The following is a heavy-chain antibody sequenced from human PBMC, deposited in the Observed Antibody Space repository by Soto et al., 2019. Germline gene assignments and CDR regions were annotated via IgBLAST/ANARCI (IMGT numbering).Heavy chain of an antibody. CDR1: GITFSSYG. CDR3: AKTATGWFSAFDI. Sequence: EVQLLESGGGLVQPGGFRRLSWASSGITFSSYGMSWVRPAPGEGVGWGSGISGSGGTTYYADSVKGRFTFSRDNSKNTLYLQMNSLRAEDTAVYYCAKTATGWFSAFDIWGQGTMVTVSS. V-gene: IGHV3-23*01. D-gene: IGHD6-19*01. J-gene: IGHJ3*02. CDR2: ISGSGGTT.